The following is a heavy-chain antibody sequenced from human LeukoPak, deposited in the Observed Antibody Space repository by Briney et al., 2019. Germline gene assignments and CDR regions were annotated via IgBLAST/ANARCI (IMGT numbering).Heavy chain of an antibody. CDR3: TTDIVLIPDLDY. D-gene: IGHD2-8*01. CDR2: IKSKTDGGTT. J-gene: IGHJ4*02. V-gene: IGHV3-15*01. CDR1: GFTFSSYS. Sequence: PGGSLRLPCAASGFTFSSYSMNWVRQAPGKGLEWVGRIKSKTDGGTTDYAAPVKGRFTISRDDSKNTLYLQMNSLKTEDTAVYYCTTDIVLIPDLDYWGQGTLVTVSS.